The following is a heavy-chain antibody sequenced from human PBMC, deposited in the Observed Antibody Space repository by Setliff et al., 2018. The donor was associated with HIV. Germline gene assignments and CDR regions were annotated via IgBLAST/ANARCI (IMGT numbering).Heavy chain of an antibody. CDR3: ARDLAYCSGGSCYRPFIYYFYYMDV. CDR1: GYTFTSYG. CDR2: VIPNSGKT. Sequence: GASVKVSCKASGYTFTSYGISWVRQAPGQGLEWMGCVIPNSGKTYYAQEFQGSVTMTSDTSINTAYMEVSWLTSDDTAIYYCARDLAYCSGGSCYRPFIYYFYYMDVWGKGATVTVSS. D-gene: IGHD2-15*01. V-gene: IGHV1-18*01. J-gene: IGHJ6*03.